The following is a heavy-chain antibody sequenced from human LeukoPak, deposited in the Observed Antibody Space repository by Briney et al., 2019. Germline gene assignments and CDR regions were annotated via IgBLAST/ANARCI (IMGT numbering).Heavy chain of an antibody. J-gene: IGHJ4*02. V-gene: IGHV3-64*01. D-gene: IGHD6-6*01. CDR3: AREYSSSSVDY. Sequence: GGSLRLSCAASGFTFSSYAMHWVRQAPGKGLEYVSGISSNGGSTYYANSVKGRFTISRDNSKNTLYLQTGSLRAEDMAVYYCAREYSSSSVDYWGQGTLVTVSS. CDR1: GFTFSSYA. CDR2: ISSNGGST.